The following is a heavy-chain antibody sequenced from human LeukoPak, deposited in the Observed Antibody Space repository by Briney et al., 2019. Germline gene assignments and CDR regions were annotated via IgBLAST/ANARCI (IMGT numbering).Heavy chain of an antibody. Sequence: GESLKISCRVAGYTFANYWIGWVRQMPGKGLEWMGIMYPGDSDTRYSPSFQGQVTLSADKSISTAYLQWSNLKASDTAMYYCAASTYGSGAYVGFDSWGQGTLVTVSS. CDR1: GYTFANYW. V-gene: IGHV5-51*01. J-gene: IGHJ4*02. D-gene: IGHD3-10*01. CDR3: AASTYGSGAYVGFDS. CDR2: MYPGDSDT.